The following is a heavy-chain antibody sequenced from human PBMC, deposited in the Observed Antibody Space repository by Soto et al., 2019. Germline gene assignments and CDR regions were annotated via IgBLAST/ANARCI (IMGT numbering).Heavy chain of an antibody. D-gene: IGHD6-13*01. J-gene: IGHJ4*02. CDR2: ISSDGSRK. V-gene: IGHV3-30*03. Sequence: QVQLVESGGGVVQPGRSLRLSCAASGFTFGNFGIHWVRQAPGKGLEWVADISSDGSRKFYADSVKGRFTISRHNSKNTLYLQMNSLRTEHTAVYFCARGCSGGTNCFYFDFWGQGILVTVSS. CDR1: GFTFGNFG. CDR3: ARGCSGGTNCFYFDF.